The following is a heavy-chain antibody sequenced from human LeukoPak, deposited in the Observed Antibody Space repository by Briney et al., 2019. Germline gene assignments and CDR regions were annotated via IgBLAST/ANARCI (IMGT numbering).Heavy chain of an antibody. Sequence: ASVKVSCKASGYTFTGYYMHWVRQAPGRGLEWMGWINPNSGGANYAQKFQGRVTMTRDTSISTAYMELSRLRSDDTAVYYCARARYYYDSSGCYYFDYWGQGTLVTVSS. V-gene: IGHV1-2*02. D-gene: IGHD3-22*01. CDR3: ARARYYYDSSGCYYFDY. J-gene: IGHJ4*02. CDR2: INPNSGGA. CDR1: GYTFTGYY.